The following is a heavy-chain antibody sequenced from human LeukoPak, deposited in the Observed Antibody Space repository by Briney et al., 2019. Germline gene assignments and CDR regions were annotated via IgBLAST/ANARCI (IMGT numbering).Heavy chain of an antibody. CDR2: INPNSGGT. V-gene: IGHV1-2*02. Sequence: ASVKVSCKASGYTFTGYYMHWVRQAPGQGLEWMGWINPNSGGTNYAQKFQGRVTMTRDTSIRTAYMELSRLRSDDTAVYYCARRGAVAGPRVGHYWRQGPVVPVSS. CDR3: ARRGAVAGPRVGHY. CDR1: GYTFTGYY. D-gene: IGHD6-19*01. J-gene: IGHJ4*02.